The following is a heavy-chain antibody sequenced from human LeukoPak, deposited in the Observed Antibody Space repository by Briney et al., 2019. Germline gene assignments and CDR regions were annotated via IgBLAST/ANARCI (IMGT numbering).Heavy chain of an antibody. V-gene: IGHV3-30-3*01. J-gene: IGHJ4*02. CDR1: GFTFSSYA. CDR2: ISYDGSNK. Sequence: GGSLRLSCAASGFTFSSYALHRVRPAPGKGLEWVAVISYDGSNKYYADSVKGRFTSSRDNSKNTLYLQMNSLRAEDTAVYYCAREVIAVAGTFDYWAQGTLVTVSS. D-gene: IGHD6-19*01. CDR3: AREVIAVAGTFDY.